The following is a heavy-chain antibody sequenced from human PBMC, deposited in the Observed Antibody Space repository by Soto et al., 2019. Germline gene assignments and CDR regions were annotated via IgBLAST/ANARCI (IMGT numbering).Heavy chain of an antibody. CDR3: ARVSTVTTNLFDY. V-gene: IGHV3-23*01. CDR2: IRGSGGST. J-gene: IGHJ5*01. D-gene: IGHD4-17*01. Sequence: GNRMVWNSAIRGSGGSTYYADSVKGRFTISVDTSKNQFSLKLSSVTAADTAVYYCARVSTVTTNLFDYWGQGTLVSVSS.